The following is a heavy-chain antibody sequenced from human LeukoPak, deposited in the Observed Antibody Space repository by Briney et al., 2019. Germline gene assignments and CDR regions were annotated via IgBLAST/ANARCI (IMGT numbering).Heavy chain of an antibody. CDR2: ISTNGGNT. CDR1: GFTFSSYA. Sequence: GGSLRLSCAASGFTFSSYAMHWVRQAPGRGLEYVSSISTNGGNTYYANSVKGRFTISRDNSKNMLYLQMGSLRAEDMALYYCARDSMTTVTTYTFGDYWGQGTLVTVSS. D-gene: IGHD4-17*01. J-gene: IGHJ4*02. V-gene: IGHV3-64*01. CDR3: ARDSMTTVTTYTFGDY.